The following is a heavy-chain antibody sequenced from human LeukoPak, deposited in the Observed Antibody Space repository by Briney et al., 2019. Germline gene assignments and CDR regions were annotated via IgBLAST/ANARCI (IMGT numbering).Heavy chain of an antibody. D-gene: IGHD3-22*01. CDR2: IYGSGIT. J-gene: IGHJ6*03. V-gene: IGHV4-4*07. CDR1: GGSIISNY. Sequence: SETLSLTCTVSGGSIISNYWSWIRQSAGTGLEWIGRIYGSGITDYNPSLKSRVTMSLDASRKQFSLRLTSVTAADTAVYYCARLKFYDSTGYSPGYYMDVWGKGTTVSVFS. CDR3: ARLKFYDSTGYSPGYYMDV.